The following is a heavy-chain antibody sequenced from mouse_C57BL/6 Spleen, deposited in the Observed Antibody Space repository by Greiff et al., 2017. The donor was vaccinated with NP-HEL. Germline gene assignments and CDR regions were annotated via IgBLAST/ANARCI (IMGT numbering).Heavy chain of an antibody. Sequence: QVQLQQSGAELARPGASVKLSCKASGYTFTSYGISWVKQRTGQGLEWIGEIYPRGGTTYYNEKFKGKATLTEDKSSSTAYMELRSLTSEDSAVYVCADDYDVGSPDGRGNGTTVTVAS. J-gene: IGHJ2*01. D-gene: IGHD2-4*01. CDR3: ADDYDVGSPDG. CDR1: GYTFTSYG. CDR2: IYPRGGTT. V-gene: IGHV1-81*01.